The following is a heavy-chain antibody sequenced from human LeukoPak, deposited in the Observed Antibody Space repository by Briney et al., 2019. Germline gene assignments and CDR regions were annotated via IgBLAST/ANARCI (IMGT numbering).Heavy chain of an antibody. Sequence: SETLSLTCTVSGGTISSYYWSWIRQPPGKGLEWIGYIYYSGSTNYNPSLKSRVTISVDTSKNQFSLKLSSLTAADTAVYYCARAVGSSSSCEPNCYYYYYMDVWGKGTTVTVSS. CDR2: IYYSGST. CDR1: GGTISSYY. V-gene: IGHV4-59*01. D-gene: IGHD6-6*01. CDR3: ARAVGSSSSCEPNCYYYYYMDV. J-gene: IGHJ6*03.